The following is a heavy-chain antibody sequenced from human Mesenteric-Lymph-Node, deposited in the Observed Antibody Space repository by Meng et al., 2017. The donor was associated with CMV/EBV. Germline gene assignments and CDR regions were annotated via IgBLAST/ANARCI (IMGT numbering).Heavy chain of an antibody. CDR2: INYSGSRI. Sequence: SCAASGFTFSSYEMNWVRQAPGKGLEWVSFINYSGSRIYYADSVKGRFTISRDNAKNSLYLQMNSLRADDTGVYYCATDWKYTSTPRDYWGQGTLVTVSS. D-gene: IGHD6-19*01. CDR1: GFTFSSYE. V-gene: IGHV3-48*03. CDR3: ATDWKYTSTPRDY. J-gene: IGHJ4*02.